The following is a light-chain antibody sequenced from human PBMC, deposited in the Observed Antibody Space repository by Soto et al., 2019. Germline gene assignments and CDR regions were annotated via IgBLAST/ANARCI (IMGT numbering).Light chain of an antibody. CDR3: QQYHSYWT. CDR1: QGIRND. V-gene: IGKV1-13*02. Sequence: AIQMTQSPSSLSASVGARVTITCRASQGIRNDLSWYQQKPGKAPKILIYDASSLESGVPQRFSGSGSGTEFTLTISSLQTDDFSTYYCQQYHSYWTLGQGTKVDIK. J-gene: IGKJ1*01. CDR2: DAS.